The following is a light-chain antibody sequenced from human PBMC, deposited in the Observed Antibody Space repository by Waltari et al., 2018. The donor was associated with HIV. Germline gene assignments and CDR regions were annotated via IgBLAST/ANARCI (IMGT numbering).Light chain of an antibody. J-gene: IGLJ2*01. Sequence: QSALTQPASVSGSPGQSITIPCAGTTRDIGLFDSVSWYQQHPGRAPQLMIFGVYSRPSGVSSRFSGSKSGNTASLTISGLQAEDEANYYCCSYTAIHTLIFGGGTKLTVL. V-gene: IGLV2-14*01. CDR3: CSYTAIHTLI. CDR2: GVY. CDR1: TRDIGLFDS.